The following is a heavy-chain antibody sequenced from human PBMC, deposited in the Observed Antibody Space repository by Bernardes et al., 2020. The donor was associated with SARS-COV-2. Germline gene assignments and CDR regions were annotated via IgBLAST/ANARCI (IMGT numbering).Heavy chain of an antibody. CDR1: SGSINSGDYY. J-gene: IGHJ6*02. CDR2: IYSSGST. D-gene: IGHD5-18*01. V-gene: IGHV4-61*02. Sequence: SETLSLTCTVSSGSINSGDYYWTWIRQPAGKGLEWIGRIYSSGSTNYNPSLRSRVTISVDTSKNQFSLKLSSVTAADTAVYYCAREVVDTAMVNLRIQFYYSGMDVWGQGTTVTVSS. CDR3: AREVVDTAMVNLRIQFYYSGMDV.